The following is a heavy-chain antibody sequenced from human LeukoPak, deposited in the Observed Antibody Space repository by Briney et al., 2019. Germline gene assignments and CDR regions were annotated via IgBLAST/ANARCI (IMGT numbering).Heavy chain of an antibody. CDR3: ARATYDFWSGPNFDY. Sequence: GGSLRLSCAASGFTVSSNYMSWVHQAPGKGLEWVSVIYSGGSTYYADSVKGRFTISRGNSKNTLYLQMNSLRAEDTAVYYCARATYDFWSGPNFDYWGQGTLVTVSS. CDR1: GFTVSSNY. J-gene: IGHJ4*02. D-gene: IGHD3-3*01. CDR2: IYSGGST. V-gene: IGHV3-53*01.